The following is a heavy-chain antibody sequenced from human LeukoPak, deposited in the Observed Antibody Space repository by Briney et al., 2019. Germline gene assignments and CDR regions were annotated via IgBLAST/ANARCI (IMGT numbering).Heavy chain of an antibody. CDR2: IYYSGST. CDR3: ARLSGYSRD. Sequence: PSETLSLTCTVSGGSISSSSYYWGWIRQPPGKGLEWIGSIYYSGSTYYNPSLKSRVTISVDTSKNQFSLKLSSVTAADTAVYYCARLSGYSRDWGQGTLVTVSS. V-gene: IGHV4-39*01. J-gene: IGHJ1*01. CDR1: GGSISSSSYY. D-gene: IGHD6-13*01.